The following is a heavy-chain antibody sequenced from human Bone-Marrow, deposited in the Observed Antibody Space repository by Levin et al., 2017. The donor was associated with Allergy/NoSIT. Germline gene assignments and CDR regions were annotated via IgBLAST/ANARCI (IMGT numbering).Heavy chain of an antibody. D-gene: IGHD4-17*01. CDR3: VTDHGDYAFDH. J-gene: IGHJ4*02. CDR1: GSTLSELA. Sequence: GESLKISCKVSGSTLSELAIHWVRQAPGQGLEWLGGFAPGNDETIYAKKFQGRVTMTEDTSTDTAYMDLSSLTSEDTAFYYCVTDHGDYAFDHWGQGTLVTVSS. CDR2: FAPGNDET. V-gene: IGHV1-24*01.